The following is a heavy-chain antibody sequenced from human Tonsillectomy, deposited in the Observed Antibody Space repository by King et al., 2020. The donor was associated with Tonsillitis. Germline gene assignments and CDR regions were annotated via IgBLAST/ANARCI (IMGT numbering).Heavy chain of an antibody. CDR1: GYTFTGYY. CDR2: INVNSGGT. Sequence: QLVQSGAEVKKPGASVKVSCKASGYTFTGYYMHWVRQAPGQGLEWMGWINVNSGGTNYAQKFQGRVTMTRDTSISTAYMELRRLGSDDTAVYYCARATGQSYEYFQYWGQGTLVTVSS. CDR3: ARATGQSYEYFQY. J-gene: IGHJ1*01. D-gene: IGHD3-10*01. V-gene: IGHV1-2*02.